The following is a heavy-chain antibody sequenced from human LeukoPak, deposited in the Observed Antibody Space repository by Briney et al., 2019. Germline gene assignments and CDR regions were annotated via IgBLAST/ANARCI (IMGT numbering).Heavy chain of an antibody. D-gene: IGHD3-16*01. J-gene: IGHJ3*02. CDR2: ISYDGSNK. V-gene: IGHV3-30-3*01. CDR3: ARDGGVATEDAFDI. CDR1: GFTFSSYA. Sequence: GGSLRLSCAASGFTFSSYAMHWVRQAPGKGLEWVAVISYDGSNKYYADSVKGRFTISRDNSKNTLYLQMNSLRAEDTAVYYCARDGGVATEDAFDIWGQGTMVTVSS.